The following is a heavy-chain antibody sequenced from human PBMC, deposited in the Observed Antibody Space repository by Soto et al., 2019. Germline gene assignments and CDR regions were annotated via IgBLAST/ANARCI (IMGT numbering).Heavy chain of an antibody. CDR3: ARQIYDSDTGPNFQYYFDS. CDR2: IDPSDSQT. V-gene: IGHV5-10-1*01. D-gene: IGHD3-22*01. CDR1: GYSFAGYW. J-gene: IGHJ4*02. Sequence: PVASLKISCKVSGYSFAGYWITWVRQKPGKGLEWMGRIDPSDSQTYYSPSFRVHVTISATKSITTVFLQWSSLRASDTAMYYCARQIYDSDTGPNFQYYFDSWGQGTPVTVSS.